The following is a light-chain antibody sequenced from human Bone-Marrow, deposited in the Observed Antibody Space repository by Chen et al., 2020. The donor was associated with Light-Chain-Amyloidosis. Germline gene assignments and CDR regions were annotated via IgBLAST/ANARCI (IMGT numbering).Light chain of an antibody. CDR2: GAS. Sequence: EIVMTQSPATLSVSPGERPTLSCRASQSVSSNLAWYQQKPGQAPRLLIFGASTRATGIPARFSGSGSGTEFTLTISSLQSEDFAVYYCQQYNNWPPGTFGPGTKVDI. CDR3: QQYNNWPPGT. V-gene: IGKV3-15*01. CDR1: QSVSSN. J-gene: IGKJ3*01.